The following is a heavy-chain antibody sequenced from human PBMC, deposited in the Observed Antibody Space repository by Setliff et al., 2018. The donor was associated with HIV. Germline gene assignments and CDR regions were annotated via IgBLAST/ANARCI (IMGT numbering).Heavy chain of an antibody. V-gene: IGHV3-11*06. D-gene: IGHD3-22*01. J-gene: IGHJ3*01. Sequence: GGSLRLSCAASGFTFSDYYMGWIRQAPGKGLEWVSYISGRSSDPNYADSVKGRFTISRDNSKNTLYLQMNSLRAEDTAVYYCARDRHHYESSGFDAFDLWGQGTMVTVSS. CDR3: ARDRHHYESSGFDAFDL. CDR1: GFTFSDYY. CDR2: ISGRSSDP.